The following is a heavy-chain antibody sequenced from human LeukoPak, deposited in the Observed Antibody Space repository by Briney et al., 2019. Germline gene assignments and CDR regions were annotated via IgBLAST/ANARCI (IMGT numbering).Heavy chain of an antibody. J-gene: IGHJ4*02. CDR2: INPSGGST. Sequence: ASVKVSCKASGYTFTSYYMHWVRQAPGQGLEWMGIINPSGGSTSYAQKFQGRVTMTRDTSTSTVYMELSSLRSEDTAVYYCARAIRAEWFVEGIDRFDYWGQGTLVTVSS. V-gene: IGHV1-46*01. CDR1: GYTFTSYY. D-gene: IGHD3-3*01. CDR3: ARAIRAEWFVEGIDRFDY.